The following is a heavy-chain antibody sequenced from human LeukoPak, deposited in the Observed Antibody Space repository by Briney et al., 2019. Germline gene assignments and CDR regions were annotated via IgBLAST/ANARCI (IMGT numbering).Heavy chain of an antibody. Sequence: GESLKISCKGSGYSFISYWIGWVRQVPGKGLEWMAIIYPGDSGTRYSPSFQGQVTISADKSISTAYLQWSSLKASDTAMYYCARLVGASTSYYFDYWGQGTLVTVSS. CDR3: ARLVGASTSYYFDY. CDR1: GYSFISYW. CDR2: IYPGDSGT. D-gene: IGHD1-26*01. V-gene: IGHV5-51*01. J-gene: IGHJ4*02.